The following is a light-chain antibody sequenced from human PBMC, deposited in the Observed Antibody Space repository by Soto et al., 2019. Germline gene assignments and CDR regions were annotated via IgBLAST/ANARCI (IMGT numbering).Light chain of an antibody. CDR1: QNIRTY. CDR2: TAS. V-gene: IGKV1-39*01. J-gene: IGKJ2*03. Sequence: DIQVTQSPSSLSASLGDRVTITCRASQNIRTYLNWYQQRPGKPPKLLIHTASTLQSGVPSRFSGSGSGTDFALTISSLQPEDFATYYCQQTYSTPNSFGQGTKLEIK. CDR3: QQTYSTPNS.